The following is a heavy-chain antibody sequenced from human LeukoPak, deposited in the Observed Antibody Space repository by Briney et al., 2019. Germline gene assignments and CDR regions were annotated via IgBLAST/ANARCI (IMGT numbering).Heavy chain of an antibody. Sequence: ASVKVSCKASGFTFTNYNMHWVRQAPGQGLEWMGRINPSGGSTNYAQNFQARVTMTTDTSTSTAYMELRSLRSDDTAVYYCARDTPRIAAAAPDYWGQGTLVTVSS. V-gene: IGHV1-46*01. D-gene: IGHD6-13*01. J-gene: IGHJ4*02. CDR2: INPSGGST. CDR1: GFTFTNYN. CDR3: ARDTPRIAAAAPDY.